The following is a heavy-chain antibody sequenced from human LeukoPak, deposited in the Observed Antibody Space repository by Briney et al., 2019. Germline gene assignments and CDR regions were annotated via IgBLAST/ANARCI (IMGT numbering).Heavy chain of an antibody. CDR2: INPNSGGT. CDR1: GYTFTGYY. D-gene: IGHD6-13*01. V-gene: IGHV1-2*02. CDR3: AREEGGSIAAAGTVAYNWFDP. J-gene: IGHJ5*02. Sequence: ASVKVSCKDSGYTFTGYYMHWVRQAPGQGLEWTGWINPNSGGTNYAQKFQGRVTMTRDTSISTAYMELSRLRSDDTAVYYCAREEGGSIAAAGTVAYNWFDPWGQGTLVTVSS.